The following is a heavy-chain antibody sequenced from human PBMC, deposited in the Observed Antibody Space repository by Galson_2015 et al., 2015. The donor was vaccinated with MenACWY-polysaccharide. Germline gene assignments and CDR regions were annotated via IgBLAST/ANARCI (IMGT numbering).Heavy chain of an antibody. J-gene: IGHJ4*02. Sequence: SLRLSCAASGFTFTSYAMSWVRQAPGKGLEWVSAIRSSGANTYYADSVKGRFTISRDNSKNTLSLQMNSLRAEDTAVYYCARVAYSSRTFDSWGQGTLVTVSS. CDR2: IRSSGANT. CDR1: GFTFTSYA. D-gene: IGHD4-11*01. V-gene: IGHV3-23*01. CDR3: ARVAYSSRTFDS.